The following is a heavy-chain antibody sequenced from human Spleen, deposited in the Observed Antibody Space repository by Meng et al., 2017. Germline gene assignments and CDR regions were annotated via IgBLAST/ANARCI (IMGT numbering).Heavy chain of an antibody. Sequence: QVQLQQWGSGLFKPSETLSHTCVVSGGSFSDYYWSWIRQPPGKGLEWIGEINHSGSTNYNPSLESRATISVDTSQNNLSLKLSSVTAADSAVYYCARGPTTMAHDFDYWGQGTLVTVSS. CDR1: GGSFSDYY. D-gene: IGHD4-11*01. J-gene: IGHJ4*02. V-gene: IGHV4-34*01. CDR3: ARGPTTMAHDFDY. CDR2: INHSGST.